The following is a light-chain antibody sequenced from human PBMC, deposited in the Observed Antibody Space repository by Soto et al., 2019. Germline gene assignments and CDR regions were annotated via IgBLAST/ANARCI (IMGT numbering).Light chain of an antibody. Sequence: QSVLTQPPSASGSPGQSGTISCTGTSSDVGGYNYVSWYQQRPGKAPKLMISDVNKRPSGVPDRFSGSKSGNTASLTVSGLQAEDEADYYCSSYAGNNIYVFGGGTKVTVL. CDR2: DVN. J-gene: IGLJ1*01. CDR1: SSDVGGYNY. CDR3: SSYAGNNIYV. V-gene: IGLV2-8*01.